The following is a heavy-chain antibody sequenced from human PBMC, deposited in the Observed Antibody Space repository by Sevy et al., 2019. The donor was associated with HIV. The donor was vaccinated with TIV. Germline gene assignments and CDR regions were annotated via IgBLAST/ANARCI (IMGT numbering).Heavy chain of an antibody. Sequence: ASVKVSCKASGYNFYIHWVRQAPGQGLEWMGRVTPKSGATSYAQKFQDRVAMTMDTSINTAYMEMSGLKSDDTAIYYCAGQSLGWYNWFDPWGQGTLVTVSS. J-gene: IGHJ5*02. CDR3: AGQSLGWYNWFDP. V-gene: IGHV1-2*06. D-gene: IGHD6-19*01. CDR2: VTPKSGAT. CDR1: GYNFY.